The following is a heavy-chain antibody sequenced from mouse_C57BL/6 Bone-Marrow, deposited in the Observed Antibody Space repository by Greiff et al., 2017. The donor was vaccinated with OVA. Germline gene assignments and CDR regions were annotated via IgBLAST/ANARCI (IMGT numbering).Heavy chain of an antibody. CDR2: IDPENGDT. D-gene: IGHD2-13*01. Sequence: VQLQQSGAELVRPGASVKLSCTASGFNIKDDYMHWVKQRPEQGLEWIGWIDPENGDTEYASKFQGKATITADTSSNTAYLQLSSLTAEDTAVDYCTVMYCDVWGTGTTVTVSS. V-gene: IGHV14-4*01. CDR3: TVMYCDV. J-gene: IGHJ1*03. CDR1: GFNIKDDY.